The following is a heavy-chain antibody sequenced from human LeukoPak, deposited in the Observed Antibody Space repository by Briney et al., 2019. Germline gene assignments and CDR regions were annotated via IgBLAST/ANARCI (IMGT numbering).Heavy chain of an antibody. CDR3: AVDLGYCSSTSCYYYYGMDV. Sequence: ASVKVSCKASGYTFTGYYMHWVRQAPGQGPEWMGWINPNSGGTNYAQKFQGRVTMTRDTSISTAYMELSRLRSDDTAVYYRAVDLGYCSSTSCYYYYGMDVWGQGTTVTVSS. CDR2: INPNSGGT. D-gene: IGHD2-2*01. J-gene: IGHJ6*02. V-gene: IGHV1-2*02. CDR1: GYTFTGYY.